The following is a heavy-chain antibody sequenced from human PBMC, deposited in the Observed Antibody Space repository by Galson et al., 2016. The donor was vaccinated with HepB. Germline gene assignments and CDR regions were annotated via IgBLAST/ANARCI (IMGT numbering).Heavy chain of an antibody. CDR3: ARGIRIVGASTYRFDS. J-gene: IGHJ4*02. D-gene: IGHD1-26*01. V-gene: IGHV1-8*01. CDR2: MNPKSGNT. Sequence: SVKVSCKASGYIFTSYDINWMRQATGQGLEWMGWMNPKSGNTGYAQKFQGRATMTTNTSLGPADMDRSSLRSEDTAVYYCARGIRIVGASTYRFDSWGQGTPVTVSS. CDR1: GYIFTSYD.